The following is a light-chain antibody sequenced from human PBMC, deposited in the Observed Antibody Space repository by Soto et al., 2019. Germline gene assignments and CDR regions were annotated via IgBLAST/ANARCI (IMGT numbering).Light chain of an antibody. CDR1: QSVSSN. CDR2: GAS. Sequence: EIVMTQSPATLSVSPGERATLFCRASQSVSSNLARYQQKPSQAPRLLICGASTRATGIPARFSGSGSGIDFTLTISSLQSEDFAVYYCQQYNNWPPTFGQGTKLEIK. CDR3: QQYNNWPPT. V-gene: IGKV3-15*01. J-gene: IGKJ2*01.